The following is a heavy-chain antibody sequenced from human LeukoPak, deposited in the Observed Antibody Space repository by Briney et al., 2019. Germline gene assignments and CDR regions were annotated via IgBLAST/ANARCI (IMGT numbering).Heavy chain of an antibody. CDR3: ARVGSYCSGGSCYSRDYYFDY. CDR2: IIPIFGTA. J-gene: IGHJ4*02. D-gene: IGHD2-15*01. Sequence: VASVNVSFKASGGTFSSYAISWVRQAPGQGLEWMGGIIPIFGTANYAQKFQGRVTITADESTSTAYMELSSLRSEDTAVYYCARVGSYCSGGSCYSRDYYFDYWGQGTLVTVSS. V-gene: IGHV1-69*01. CDR1: GGTFSSYA.